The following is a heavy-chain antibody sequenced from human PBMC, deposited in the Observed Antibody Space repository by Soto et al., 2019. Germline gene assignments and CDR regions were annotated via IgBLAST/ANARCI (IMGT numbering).Heavy chain of an antibody. V-gene: IGHV1-8*01. Sequence: ASVKVSCKASGYTFTSYYINWVRQATGQGLEWMGWMSPNSGNTGYAQKFQGRVTMTRNTSISTAYMELSSLRSEDTAVYYCARGLLRYFDWLLSPHYYYMDVWGKGTTVTVSS. D-gene: IGHD3-9*01. CDR3: ARGLLRYFDWLLSPHYYYMDV. CDR2: MSPNSGNT. J-gene: IGHJ6*03. CDR1: GYTFTSYY.